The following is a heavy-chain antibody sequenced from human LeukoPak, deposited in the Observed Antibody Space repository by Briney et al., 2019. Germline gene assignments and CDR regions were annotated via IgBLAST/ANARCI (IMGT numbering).Heavy chain of an antibody. V-gene: IGHV1-18*01. CDR3: ARAVTYYYDSSGYYPDAFDI. J-gene: IGHJ3*02. CDR1: GYTFTSYG. Sequence: GASVKVSCKASGYTFTSYGISWVRQAPGQGLEWMGWISAYNGNTKYAQKFQGRVTMTTDTSTSTAYMELRGLRSDDTAVYYCARAVTYYYDSSGYYPDAFDIWGQGTMVIVSS. D-gene: IGHD3-22*01. CDR2: ISAYNGNT.